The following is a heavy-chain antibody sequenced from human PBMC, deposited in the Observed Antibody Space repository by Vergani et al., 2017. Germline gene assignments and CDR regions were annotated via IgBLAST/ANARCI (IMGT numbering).Heavy chain of an antibody. D-gene: IGHD3-10*01. CDR2: IYSGDET. CDR1: GSTVSGNY. V-gene: IGHV3-66*02. J-gene: IGHJ5*02. Sequence: ELQLVESGGGLVQPGGSLRLSCAASGSTVSGNYMTWVRQAPGKGLEWVSLIYSGDETYYADSVKGRVTISRDTSKNTLHLQINNLRVEDTAVYYCAGGNYYCSWTYVDPWGQGTLVTVSS. CDR3: AGGNYYCSWTYVDP.